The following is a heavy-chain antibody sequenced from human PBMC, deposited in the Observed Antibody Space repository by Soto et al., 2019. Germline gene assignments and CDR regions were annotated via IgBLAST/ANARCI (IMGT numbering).Heavy chain of an antibody. CDR1: GLSFSSHS. V-gene: IGHV3-21*06. D-gene: IGHD6-19*01. J-gene: IGHJ5*02. CDR3: ARERGEYDSGWYIDR. Sequence: PGGPRGHYCSASGLSFSSHSFNWVRKAPRQGLEWVAYISSRSSLILYADSVRGRFVISRDNALNSLYLQMNSPRDEDTAIYYCARERGEYDSGWYIDRWGQGTPVPVSS. CDR2: ISSRSSLI.